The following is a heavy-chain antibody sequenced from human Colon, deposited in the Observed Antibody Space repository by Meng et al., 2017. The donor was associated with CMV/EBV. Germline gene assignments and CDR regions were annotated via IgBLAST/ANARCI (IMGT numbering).Heavy chain of an antibody. J-gene: IGHJ4*03. V-gene: IGHV3-15*01. CDR1: GLTFRDAW. CDR3: IWHTTPTCYFDL. Sequence: GESLKISCSVSGLTFRDAWMSWVRQAPGKGLEWVGRLRINTDGGTIDYAAPMKGRFTISRDISKNTLYLQMHSLKSEDTGMYYCIWHTTPTCYFDLWSPGTLVTVSS. D-gene: IGHD2-15*01. CDR2: LRINTDGGTI.